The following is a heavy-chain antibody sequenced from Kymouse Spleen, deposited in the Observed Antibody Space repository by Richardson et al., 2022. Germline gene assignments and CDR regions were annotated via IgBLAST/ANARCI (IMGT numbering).Heavy chain of an antibody. V-gene: IGHV3-33*01. CDR3: ARDRALVRPLYYYYGMDV. CDR1: GFTFSSYG. J-gene: IGHJ6*02. D-gene: IGHD6-6*01. CDR2: IWYDGSNK. Sequence: QVQLVESGGGVVQPGRSLRLSCAASGFTFSSYGMHWVRQAPGKGLEWVAVIWYDGSNKYYADSVKGRFTISRDNSKNTLYLQMNSLRAEDTAVYYCARDRALVRPLYYYYGMDVWGQGTTVTVSS.